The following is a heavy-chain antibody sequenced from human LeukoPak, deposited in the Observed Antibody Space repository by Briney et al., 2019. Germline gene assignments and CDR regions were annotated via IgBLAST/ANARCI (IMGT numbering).Heavy chain of an antibody. V-gene: IGHV4-31*03. CDR2: IYYSGST. Sequence: PSQTLSLTCTVSGGSISSGGYYWSWIRQHPGKGLEWIGYIYYSGSTYYNPSLKSRVTIPVDTSKNQFSLKLSSVTAADTAVYYCARALITIFGVVDKFDYWGQGTLVTVSS. CDR1: GGSISSGGYY. CDR3: ARALITIFGVVDKFDY. J-gene: IGHJ4*02. D-gene: IGHD3-3*01.